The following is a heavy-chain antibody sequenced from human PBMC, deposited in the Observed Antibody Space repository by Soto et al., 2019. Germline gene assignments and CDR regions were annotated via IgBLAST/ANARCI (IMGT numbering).Heavy chain of an antibody. D-gene: IGHD5-18*01. Sequence: EVQLVESGGGLVEPGGSLRLSCAASGFSFSSYTMDWVRQAPGKGLQWVSSISITGSYIYYADSVKGRFAISRDNAQNSLYLHMNSLRAEDTAVYYCARGAIRGYRYGHSDYWGQGTLVTVSS. CDR1: GFSFSSYT. CDR3: ARGAIRGYRYGHSDY. V-gene: IGHV3-21*02. CDR2: ISITGSYI. J-gene: IGHJ4*02.